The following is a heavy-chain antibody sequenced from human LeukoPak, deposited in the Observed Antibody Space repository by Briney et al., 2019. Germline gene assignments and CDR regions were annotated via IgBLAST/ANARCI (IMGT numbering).Heavy chain of an antibody. Sequence: ASVKVSCKASGYTFTDCYMHWVRQPPGQGFEWMGWINPNDGDTNYAQKLQGRGTMTRDTSISTAHMEVSRLRSDDTAVYYSARPNFLLCSSSTCLLDYWGQGNLVTVSS. CDR1: GYTFTDCY. CDR3: ARPNFLLCSSSTCLLDY. V-gene: IGHV1-2*02. D-gene: IGHD2-2*01. CDR2: INPNDGDT. J-gene: IGHJ4*02.